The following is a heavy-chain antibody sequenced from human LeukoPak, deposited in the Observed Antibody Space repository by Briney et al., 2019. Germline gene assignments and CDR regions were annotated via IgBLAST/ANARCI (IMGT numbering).Heavy chain of an antibody. J-gene: IGHJ4*02. V-gene: IGHV3-74*01. CDR1: GFTFNTYW. CDR3: AVSLIGALDY. CDR2: INSDGSST. D-gene: IGHD6-6*01. Sequence: GGSLRLSCAASGFTFNTYWMHWVRQAPGKGLVWVSRINSDGSSTNYADSVKGRLTISRDNAKNTLYLQMNSLRAEDTAVYYCAVSLIGALDYWGQGTLVTVSS.